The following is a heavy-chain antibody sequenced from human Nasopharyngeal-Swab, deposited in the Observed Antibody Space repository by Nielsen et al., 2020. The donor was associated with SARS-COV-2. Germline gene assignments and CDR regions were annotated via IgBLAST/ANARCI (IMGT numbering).Heavy chain of an antibody. D-gene: IGHD3-10*01. CDR1: GFTFSSYG. CDR2: IWYDGSNK. J-gene: IGHJ5*02. Sequence: SLKISCAASGFTFSSYGMHWVRQAPGKGLEWVAVIWYDGSNKYYADSVKGRFTISRDNSKNTLYLQMNSLRAEDTAVYYCASGLYYYGSGSSQNWFDPWGQGTLVTVSS. CDR3: ASGLYYYGSGSSQNWFDP. V-gene: IGHV3-33*01.